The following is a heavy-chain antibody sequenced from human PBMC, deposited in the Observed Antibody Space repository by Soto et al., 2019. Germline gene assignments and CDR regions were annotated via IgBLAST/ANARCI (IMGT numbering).Heavy chain of an antibody. D-gene: IGHD6-13*01. CDR1: VYSFTSYW. V-gene: IGHV5-51*01. J-gene: IGHJ5*02. CDR3: ARHISEWQQLGGRFDP. Sequence: GESRKISCKGSVYSFTSYWIGWVRQMPGKGLEWMGIIYPGDSDTRYSPSFQGQVTISADKSISTAYLQWSSLKASDTAMYYCARHISEWQQLGGRFDPWGQGTLVTVSS. CDR2: IYPGDSDT.